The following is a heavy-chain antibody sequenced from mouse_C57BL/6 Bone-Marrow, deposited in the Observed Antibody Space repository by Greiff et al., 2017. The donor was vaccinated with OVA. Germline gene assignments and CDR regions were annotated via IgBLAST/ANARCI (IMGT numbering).Heavy chain of an antibody. V-gene: IGHV1-76*01. CDR3: ARALRHRYFDD. CDR1: GYTFTDYY. Sequence: VQLQESGAELVRPGASVKLSCKASGYTFTDYYIDWVKQRPGQGLEWIARIYPGSGNTYYNEKFKGKATLTAEKSSSTAYMQLSSLTSEDSAVYCYARALRHRYFDDWGTGTTVTVSS. CDR2: IYPGSGNT. J-gene: IGHJ1*03. D-gene: IGHD6-1*01.